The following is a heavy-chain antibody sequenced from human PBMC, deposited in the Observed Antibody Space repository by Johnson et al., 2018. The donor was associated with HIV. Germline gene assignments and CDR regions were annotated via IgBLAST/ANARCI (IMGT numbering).Heavy chain of an antibody. Sequence: VQLVESGGGLVQPGGSLRLSCAASGFTFSSYWMSWVRQAPGKGLEWVANIKQEGSQKYYVDSVKGRFTISRDNANNPLYLQRNSLRAEDTAVYYCTRRRYSGWYAERCAFDIWGQGTMVIVSS. J-gene: IGHJ3*02. CDR3: TRRRYSGWYAERCAFDI. V-gene: IGHV3-7*01. CDR1: GFTFSSYW. CDR2: IKQEGSQK. D-gene: IGHD6-19*01.